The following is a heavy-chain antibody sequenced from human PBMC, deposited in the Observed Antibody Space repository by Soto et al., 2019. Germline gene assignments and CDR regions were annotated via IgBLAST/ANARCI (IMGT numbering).Heavy chain of an antibody. CDR3: ARDNMHYYSTSEGYFYYGMDV. V-gene: IGHV1-46*01. D-gene: IGHD4-4*01. CDR2: INPNGGST. J-gene: IGHJ6*02. CDR1: GYTFTNYH. Sequence: ASVKVSCKASGYTFTNYHMHGVRQAPGQGLGWMGKINPNGGSTSYAQKFQGRVTMTRDTSTSTVYMELSSLRSEDTAVYYCARDNMHYYSTSEGYFYYGMDVWGQGTTVTVSS.